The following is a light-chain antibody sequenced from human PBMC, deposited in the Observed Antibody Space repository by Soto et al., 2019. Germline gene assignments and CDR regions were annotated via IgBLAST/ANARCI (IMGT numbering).Light chain of an antibody. Sequence: DIQMTQSPSSLAASVGERVTITCQASQDITNYLNWYQQKPGKAPKLLIYDASNVETGVPSRFSGRGSETDFTFSIRSLYPEDFATYLCQPYGNLPLPFAGGTKVDIK. CDR2: DAS. CDR3: QPYGNLPLP. CDR1: QDITNY. J-gene: IGKJ4*01. V-gene: IGKV1-33*01.